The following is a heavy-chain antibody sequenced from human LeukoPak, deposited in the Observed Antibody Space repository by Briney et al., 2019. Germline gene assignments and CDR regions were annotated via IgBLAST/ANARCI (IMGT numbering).Heavy chain of an antibody. CDR3: ARYGYGDQYYFDY. CDR2: ISSSSSYI. Sequence: GGSLRLSCAASGFTFSSYSMNWVRQAPGKGLEWVSSISSSSSYIYYADSVKGRFTISRDNAKNSLCLQMNGLRAEDTAVYYCARYGYGDQYYFDYWGQGTLVTVSS. D-gene: IGHD4-17*01. CDR1: GFTFSSYS. V-gene: IGHV3-21*01. J-gene: IGHJ4*02.